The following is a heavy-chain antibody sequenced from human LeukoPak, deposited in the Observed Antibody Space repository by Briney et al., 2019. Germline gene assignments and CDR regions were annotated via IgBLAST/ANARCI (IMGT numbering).Heavy chain of an antibody. V-gene: IGHV3-7*01. Sequence: PGGSLRLSCAASGFTFSSYWMSWVSQAQGKGLEWVANIKQDGSEKYYVDSVKGRFTISRDNAKNSLYLQMNSLRAEDTAVYYCARDPSYYYDSSGYYPLVYWGQGTLVTVSS. CDR2: IKQDGSEK. D-gene: IGHD3-22*01. CDR1: GFTFSSYW. CDR3: ARDPSYYYDSSGYYPLVY. J-gene: IGHJ4*02.